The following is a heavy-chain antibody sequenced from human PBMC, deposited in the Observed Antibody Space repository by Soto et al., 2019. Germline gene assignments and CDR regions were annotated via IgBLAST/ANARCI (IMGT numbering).Heavy chain of an antibody. Sequence: GGSLRLSCAASGFTFSSYGMHWVRQAPGKGLEWVAVIWYDGSNKYYADSVKGRFTISRDNSKNTLYLQMNSLRAEDTAVYYCARDGIYYDYVWGSYRPTYYFDYWGQGTLVTVSS. J-gene: IGHJ4*02. V-gene: IGHV3-33*01. D-gene: IGHD3-16*02. CDR2: IWYDGSNK. CDR3: ARDGIYYDYVWGSYRPTYYFDY. CDR1: GFTFSSYG.